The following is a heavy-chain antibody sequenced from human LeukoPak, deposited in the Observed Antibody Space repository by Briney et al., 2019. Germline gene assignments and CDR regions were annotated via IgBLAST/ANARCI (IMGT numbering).Heavy chain of an antibody. D-gene: IGHD3-16*01. V-gene: IGHV1-69*13. CDR1: GGSFGLYA. J-gene: IGHJ6*04. Sequence: GASVKVSCRASGGSFGLYAFTWVRQAPGQGLEWMGGVIPIFGKTNYAQKFQGRVTITADESTSTVFMEVSSLRFEDTAMYYCARVIWGSRHFYHAMDVWGKGTTVTVSS. CDR3: ARVIWGSRHFYHAMDV. CDR2: VIPIFGKT.